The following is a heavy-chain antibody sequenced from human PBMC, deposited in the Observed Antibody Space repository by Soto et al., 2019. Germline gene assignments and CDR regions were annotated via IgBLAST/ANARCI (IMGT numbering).Heavy chain of an antibody. V-gene: IGHV4-31*03. CDR1: GGSISSGGYY. D-gene: IGHD2-21*02. Sequence: VQLQESGPGLVKPSQTLSLTCTVSGGSISSGGYYWSWIRQHPGKGLEWIGYIYYSGSTYYNPSLKSRVTISVDTSKNQFSLKLSSVTAADTAVSYCARVCGGDCHYGMDVWGQGTTVTVSS. CDR3: ARVCGGDCHYGMDV. J-gene: IGHJ6*02. CDR2: IYYSGST.